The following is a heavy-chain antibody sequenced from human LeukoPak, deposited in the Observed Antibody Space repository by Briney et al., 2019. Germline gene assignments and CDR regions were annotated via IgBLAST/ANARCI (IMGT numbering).Heavy chain of an antibody. D-gene: IGHD3-3*01. J-gene: IGHJ4*02. CDR2: ISWNSGSI. CDR3: ARDYPTFGVVTIFDY. Sequence: GRSLRLSCAASGFTFDDYAMHWVRQAPGKGLEWVSGISWNSGSIGYADSVKGRFTISRDNAKNSLYLQMSSLRAEDTALYYCARDYPTFGVVTIFDYWGQGALVTVSS. CDR1: GFTFDDYA. V-gene: IGHV3-9*01.